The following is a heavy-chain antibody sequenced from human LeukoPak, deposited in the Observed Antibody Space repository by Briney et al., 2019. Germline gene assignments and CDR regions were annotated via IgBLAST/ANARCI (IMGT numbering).Heavy chain of an antibody. CDR3: ARGVPRPSWFDP. CDR2: IRYDGSSK. CDR1: RFTFSNYG. J-gene: IGHJ5*02. D-gene: IGHD1-1*01. V-gene: IGHV3-30*02. Sequence: GGSLRLSCAASRFTFSNYGMHWVRQAPGKGLEWVAFIRYDGSSKYYADSVKGRFTISRDNSKNTLYLQMNSLRAEDTAVYYCARGVPRPSWFDPWGQGTLVTVSS.